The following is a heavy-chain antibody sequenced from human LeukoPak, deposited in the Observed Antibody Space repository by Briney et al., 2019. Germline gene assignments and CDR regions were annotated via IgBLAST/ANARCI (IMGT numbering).Heavy chain of an antibody. D-gene: IGHD1-26*01. CDR1: GFTFSSYA. J-gene: IGHJ4*02. Sequence: GGSLRLSCAASGFTFSSYAMPWVRQAPGKGLEWVAVISYDGSNKYYADSVKGRFTISRDNSKNTLYLQMNSLRAEDTAVYYCASTLPRTQYWGQGTLVTVSS. CDR3: ASTLPRTQY. V-gene: IGHV3-30-3*01. CDR2: ISYDGSNK.